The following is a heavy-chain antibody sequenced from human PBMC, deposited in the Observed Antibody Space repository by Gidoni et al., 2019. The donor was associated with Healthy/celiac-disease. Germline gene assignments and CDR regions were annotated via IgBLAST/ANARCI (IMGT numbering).Heavy chain of an antibody. CDR2: IKSKTDGGTT. V-gene: IGHV3-15*01. Sequence: EVQLVESGGGLVKPGGSLRLACEASGLPFSTAWMSWVRQAPGTGLDWVGRIKSKTDGGTTDYAAPVKGRFTISRDDSKNTRYLQMNSLKTEDTAVYYCTTSPFWNGAGYWGQGTLVTVSS. J-gene: IGHJ4*02. D-gene: IGHD1-1*01. CDR3: TTSPFWNGAGY. CDR1: GLPFSTAW.